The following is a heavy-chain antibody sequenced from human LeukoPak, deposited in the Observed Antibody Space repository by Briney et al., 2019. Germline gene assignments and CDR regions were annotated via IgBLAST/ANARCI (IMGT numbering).Heavy chain of an antibody. Sequence: GGSLTLPCPASGFTFSSYWMSWVRPAPGKGLEWVDHIKPVGNEKCYVDSVKGRFTICRENAEISLYLQINSGEAEDTAVYYCARNCGGDCSWGQGTLVTVSS. J-gene: IGHJ5*02. V-gene: IGHV3-7*03. CDR2: IKPVGNEK. CDR1: GFTFSSYW. D-gene: IGHD2-21*02. CDR3: ARNCGGDCS.